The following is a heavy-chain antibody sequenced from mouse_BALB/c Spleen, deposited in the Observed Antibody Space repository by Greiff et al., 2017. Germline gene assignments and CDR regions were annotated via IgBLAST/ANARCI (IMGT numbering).Heavy chain of an antibody. D-gene: IGHD1-1*01. CDR3: ARSPYYYGSSYGDAMDY. V-gene: IGHV1-31*01. CDR2: INPYNGAT. CDR1: GYSFTGYY. J-gene: IGHJ4*01. Sequence: VQLKQSGPELVKPGASVKISCKASGYSFTGYYMHWVKQSHVKSLEWIGRINPYNGATSYNQNFKDKASLTVDKSSSTAYMELHSLTSEDSAVYYCARSPYYYGSSYGDAMDYWGQGTSVTVSS.